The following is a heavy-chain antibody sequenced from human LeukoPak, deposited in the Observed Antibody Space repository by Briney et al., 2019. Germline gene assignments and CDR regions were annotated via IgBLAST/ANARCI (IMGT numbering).Heavy chain of an antibody. CDR3: ARGYGDRSVAAEIDY. V-gene: IGHV4-34*01. CDR1: GGSFSGFY. Sequence: SETLSLTCAVDGGSFSGFYWSCIRQPPGKGREWIGEINHSGITNYNPSLKSRVTTSVNTSKNQFSLKRSSVTAADTAVYYCARGYGDRSVAAEIDYCGQGTLVTASS. CDR2: INHSGIT. D-gene: IGHD4-17*01. J-gene: IGHJ4*02.